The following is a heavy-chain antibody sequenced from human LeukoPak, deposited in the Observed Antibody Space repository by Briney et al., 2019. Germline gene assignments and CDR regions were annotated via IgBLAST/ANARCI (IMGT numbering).Heavy chain of an antibody. J-gene: IGHJ4*02. CDR1: GFTFSSYW. D-gene: IGHD5-18*01. V-gene: IGHV3-74*01. Sequence: PGGSRRLSCAAAGFTFSSYWMHWVRQAPGKGLGWVSRINSDGSSTNYADSVKGRFTISRDNAKNTLYLQMNSLRAEDTAVYYCARDRGYSVDYWGQGTLVTVSS. CDR3: ARDRGYSVDY. CDR2: INSDGSST.